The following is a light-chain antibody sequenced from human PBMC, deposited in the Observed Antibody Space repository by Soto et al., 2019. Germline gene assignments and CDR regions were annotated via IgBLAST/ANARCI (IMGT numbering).Light chain of an antibody. Sequence: IVMTQSPLSLSVTPGEAASISCMSSARLLHKNGYNYVDWYMQEPGQSPQLLIYLGSNRASGVPDRFSGSGSDTYFTLEISRVEADDVGVYYCMQPLENFRTFGQGTKVEIK. CDR1: ARLLHKNGYNY. V-gene: IGKV2-28*01. CDR3: MQPLENFRT. J-gene: IGKJ1*01. CDR2: LGS.